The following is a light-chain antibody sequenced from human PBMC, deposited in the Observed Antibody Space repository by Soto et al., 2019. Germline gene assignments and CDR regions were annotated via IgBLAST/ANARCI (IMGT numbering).Light chain of an antibody. CDR3: QQRSNWPIT. CDR1: QSVSSY. CDR2: DAS. Sequence: EIVLTQSPATLSLSPGERATLSCRASQSVSSYLAWYQQKPGQAPRLLIYDASNWATGIPARFSGSGSETDFTLTISRIQPEDFAVYYCQQRSNWPITFGEGTRLEIK. V-gene: IGKV3-11*01. J-gene: IGKJ5*01.